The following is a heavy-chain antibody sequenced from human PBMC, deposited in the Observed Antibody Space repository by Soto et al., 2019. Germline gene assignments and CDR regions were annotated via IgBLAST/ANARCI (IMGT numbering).Heavy chain of an antibody. CDR2: ISSSGASI. Sequence: GGSLRLSXAASGFTFSDYYMSWIRQAPGKGLEWVSYISSSGASIYYADSVKGRFTISRDNAENSLSLQMNSLRAEDTAVYYCVRGGWSSSGGIAASWGQGTLVTVS. V-gene: IGHV3-11*01. CDR3: VRGGWSSSGGIAAS. CDR1: GFTFSDYY. J-gene: IGHJ5*02. D-gene: IGHD6-13*01.